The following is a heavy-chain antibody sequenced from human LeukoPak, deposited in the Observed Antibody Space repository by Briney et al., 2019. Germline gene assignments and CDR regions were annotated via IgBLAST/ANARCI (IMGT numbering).Heavy chain of an antibody. J-gene: IGHJ6*02. CDR3: ARRLIDDI. CDR2: IYTGGST. CDR1: GFAVSGNY. D-gene: IGHD2-15*01. Sequence: GGSLRLSCAASGFAVSGNYMSWVRQAPGKGLEWASVIYTGGSTYYAESVKGRFTISRVISKNTLYLQMNSLRAEDTAVYYCARRLIDDIWGRGTMVIVS. V-gene: IGHV3-53*01.